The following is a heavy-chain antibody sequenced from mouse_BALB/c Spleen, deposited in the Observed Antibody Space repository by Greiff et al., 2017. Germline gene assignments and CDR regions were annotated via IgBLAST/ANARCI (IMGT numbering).Heavy chain of an antibody. Sequence: EVNVVESGGGLVKPGGSLKLSCAASGFTFSSYVMSWVRQTPEKRLEWVASISSGGSTYYPDSVKGRFTISRDNARNILYLQMSSLRSEDTAMYYCARVPITTVVAHYFDYWGQGTTLTVSS. CDR1: GFTFSSYV. V-gene: IGHV5-6-5*01. J-gene: IGHJ2*01. CDR2: ISSGGST. D-gene: IGHD1-1*01. CDR3: ARVPITTVVAHYFDY.